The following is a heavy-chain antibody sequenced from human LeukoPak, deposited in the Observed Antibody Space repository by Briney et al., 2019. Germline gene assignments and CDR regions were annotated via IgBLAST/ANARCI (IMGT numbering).Heavy chain of an antibody. CDR1: GYTFTSYD. CDR2: MNPNSGNT. D-gene: IGHD3-22*01. V-gene: IGHV1-8*03. Sequence: GASVKVSCKASGYTFTSYDINWVRQATGQGLEWMGWMNPNSGNTGYAQKFQGRVTITRNTSISTAYMELSSLRSEDTAVYYCATPLPHYYDSSGYYPNFDYWGQGTLVTVSS. CDR3: ATPLPHYYDSSGYYPNFDY. J-gene: IGHJ4*02.